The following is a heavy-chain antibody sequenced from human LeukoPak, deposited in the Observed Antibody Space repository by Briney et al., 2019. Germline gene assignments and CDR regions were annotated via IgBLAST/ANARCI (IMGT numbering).Heavy chain of an antibody. J-gene: IGHJ2*01. Sequence: KSGGSLRLSCAASGFTFSSYSMNWVRQAPGKGLEWVSSISSSSSSYIYYADSVKGRFTISRDNSMNTLYLQMNSLRAEDTAVYYYARDNWGATYWYFDLWGRGTLVTVSS. CDR3: ARDNWGATYWYFDL. CDR1: GFTFSSYS. V-gene: IGHV3-21*04. CDR2: ISSSSSSYI. D-gene: IGHD7-27*01.